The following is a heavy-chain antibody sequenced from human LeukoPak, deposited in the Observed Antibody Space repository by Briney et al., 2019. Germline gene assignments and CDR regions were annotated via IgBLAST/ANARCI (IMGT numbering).Heavy chain of an antibody. V-gene: IGHV3-7*01. CDR2: IKQDGSEK. J-gene: IGHJ4*02. Sequence: GGSLRLSCAASGFTFSSYWMSWVRQAPGKGLEWVANIKQDGSEKYYVDSVKGRFTISRDNAKNSLYLQMNSLRAEDTAVYYCARDGESDIVGATGGFDYWGQGTLVTVSS. CDR1: GFTFSSYW. D-gene: IGHD1-26*01. CDR3: ARDGESDIVGATGGFDY.